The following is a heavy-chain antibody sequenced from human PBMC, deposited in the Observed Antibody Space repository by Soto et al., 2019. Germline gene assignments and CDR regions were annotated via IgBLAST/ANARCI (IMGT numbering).Heavy chain of an antibody. J-gene: IGHJ4*02. Sequence: GASVKVSCKASGYTFTHYYINWVRQAPGHGLEWVGVINPSAATTAYAQSFQGRVTMTRDTSTSTVYMELSSLRFEDTAIYYCSRSDDYLWGHDRKFDFWGQGTLLTVSS. CDR3: SRSDDYLWGHDRKFDF. D-gene: IGHD3-16*01. V-gene: IGHV1-46*03. CDR2: INPSAATT. CDR1: GYTFTHYY.